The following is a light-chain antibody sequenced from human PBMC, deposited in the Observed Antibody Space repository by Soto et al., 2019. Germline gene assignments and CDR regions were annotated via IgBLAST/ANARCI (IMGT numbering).Light chain of an antibody. CDR2: DAS. V-gene: IGKV1-5*01. CDR3: QQYNSYRWT. CDR1: QSISSW. Sequence: DIQMTHSPSTLAASVGDRVTSTCRASQSISSWVAWYQQKPGKAPKLLIYDASSLKSGVPFRFSGSGSGTEFTLTISSLQPDDFATYYCQQYNSYRWTFGQGTKVDIK. J-gene: IGKJ1*01.